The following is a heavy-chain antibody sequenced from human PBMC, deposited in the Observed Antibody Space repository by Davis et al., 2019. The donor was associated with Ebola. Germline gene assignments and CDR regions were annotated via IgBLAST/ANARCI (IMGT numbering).Heavy chain of an antibody. CDR2: IIPIFGTA. Sequence: SVKVSCKASGGTFSSYAINWVRQAPGHGLEWMGGIIPIFGTANYAQKFQGRVTIAADESTSTAYMELSSLRSEDTAVFYCARDRNQLNFYYYGMDVWGQGTTVIVSS. D-gene: IGHD2-2*01. CDR3: ARDRNQLNFYYYGMDV. V-gene: IGHV1-69*13. J-gene: IGHJ6*02. CDR1: GGTFSSYA.